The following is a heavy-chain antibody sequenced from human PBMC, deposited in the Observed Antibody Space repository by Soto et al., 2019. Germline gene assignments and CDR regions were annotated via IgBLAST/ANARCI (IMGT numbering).Heavy chain of an antibody. CDR3: ARAAYEDDSSGYSPFDY. J-gene: IGHJ4*02. Sequence: RASEQVSYKAFGYTFTQYYIHWVRQAAGQEFEWKGIMKPSGGSTNYAQKFQGRVTMTRDTSSSTDYMELSSLSSEDTAIYYCARAAYEDDSSGYSPFDYWGQGTLVTVSS. V-gene: IGHV1-46*01. CDR2: MKPSGGST. D-gene: IGHD3-22*01. CDR1: GYTFTQYY.